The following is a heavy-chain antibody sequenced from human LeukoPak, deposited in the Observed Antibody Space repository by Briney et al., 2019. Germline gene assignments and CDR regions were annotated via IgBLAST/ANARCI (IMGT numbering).Heavy chain of an antibody. V-gene: IGHV3-74*01. J-gene: IGHJ4*02. CDR3: ARDGKRGYSYGYTDY. CDR1: GFTFSSYW. Sequence: GGSLRLSCAAAGFTFSSYWMHWVRQAPGKGLVWVSRINSDGSSTSYADSVKGRFTISRDNAKNTLYLQMNGLRAEDTALYYCARDGKRGYSYGYTDYWGQGTLVTVSS. D-gene: IGHD5-18*01. CDR2: INSDGSST.